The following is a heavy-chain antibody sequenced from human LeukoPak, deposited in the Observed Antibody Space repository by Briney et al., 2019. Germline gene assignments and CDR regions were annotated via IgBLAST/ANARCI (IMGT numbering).Heavy chain of an antibody. J-gene: IGHJ4*02. V-gene: IGHV3-53*01. CDR3: TYGYSATVDY. Sequence: PGGSLRLSCAASGFTVSSNYMSWVRQAPGKGLEWVSVIYSGGSTYYANSVKDRFTISRDNSKNTLYLQMNSLRAEDTAVYYCTYGYSATVDYWGQGTLVTVSS. CDR2: IYSGGST. D-gene: IGHD5-18*01. CDR1: GFTVSSNY.